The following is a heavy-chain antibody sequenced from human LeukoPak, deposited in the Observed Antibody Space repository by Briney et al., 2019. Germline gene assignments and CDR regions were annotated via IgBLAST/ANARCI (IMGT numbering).Heavy chain of an antibody. Sequence: EASVKVSCKASGGTFSSYAISWVRQAPGQGLEWMGGIIPIFGTANYAQKFQGRVTITADKSTSTAYMELSSLRSEDTAVYYCARGIMMGQMGFDYWGQGTLVTASS. CDR2: IIPIFGTA. CDR3: ARGIMMGQMGFDY. J-gene: IGHJ4*02. CDR1: GGTFSSYA. V-gene: IGHV1-69*06. D-gene: IGHD3-16*01.